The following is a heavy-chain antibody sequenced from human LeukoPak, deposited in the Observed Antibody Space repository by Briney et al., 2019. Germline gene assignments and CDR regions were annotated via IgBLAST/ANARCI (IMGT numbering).Heavy chain of an antibody. CDR3: ARGQPPSYYDMDV. J-gene: IGHJ6*02. CDR1: GFTFSSYG. CDR2: IWSDGSSK. V-gene: IGHV3-33*01. Sequence: PGGSLRLSCAASGFTFSSYGMHWVRQAPGKGLEWVAVIWSDGSSKHYADSVKGRFTISRDNSKNTLYLQMNCLRAEDTALYYCARGQPPSYYDMDVWGQGTTVTVSS. D-gene: IGHD6-13*01.